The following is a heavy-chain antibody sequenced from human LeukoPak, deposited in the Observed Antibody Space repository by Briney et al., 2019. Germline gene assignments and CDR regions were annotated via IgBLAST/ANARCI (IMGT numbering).Heavy chain of an antibody. CDR3: AREDYYDSRGHDY. V-gene: IGHV1-2*02. D-gene: IGHD3-22*01. Sequence: ASVKVSCKASGYTFTGYYMHWVRQAPGQGLERMGWINPNSGGTNYAQKFQGRVTMTRDTSISTAYMELSRLRSDDTAVYYCAREDYYDSRGHDYWGQGTLVTVSS. CDR1: GYTFTGYY. J-gene: IGHJ4*02. CDR2: INPNSGGT.